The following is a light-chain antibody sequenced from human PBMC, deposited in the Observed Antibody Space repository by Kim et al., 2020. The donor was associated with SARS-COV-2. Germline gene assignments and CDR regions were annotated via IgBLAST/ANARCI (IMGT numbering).Light chain of an antibody. CDR3: QQYGNSQYT. J-gene: IGKJ2*01. CDR1: HSVSSSY. CDR2: AAS. V-gene: IGKV3-20*01. Sequence: LSPVERATLSCRASHSVSSSYLAWYQQKPGQAPRLLIYAASSRATGIPDRFSGSGSGTDFTLTISRLEPEDFAVYYCQQYGNSQYTFGQGTKLEI.